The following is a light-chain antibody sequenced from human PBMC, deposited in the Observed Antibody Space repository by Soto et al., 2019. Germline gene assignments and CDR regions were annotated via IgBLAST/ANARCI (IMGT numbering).Light chain of an antibody. J-gene: IGKJ3*01. CDR3: QKYYSAPFT. Sequence: QMTQSPSSLSASVGDSVTITCRASQGISNYLAWYQQTPGKIPKLLIYAASTLQSGVPSRFSGSGSGTGFTLTISSLQPEDVATYYCQKYYSAPFTFGPGTKVDLK. CDR2: AAS. V-gene: IGKV1-27*01. CDR1: QGISNY.